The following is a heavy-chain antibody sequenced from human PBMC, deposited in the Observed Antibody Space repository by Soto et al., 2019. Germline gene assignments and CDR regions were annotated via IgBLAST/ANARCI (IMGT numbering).Heavy chain of an antibody. J-gene: IGHJ4*02. V-gene: IGHV1-46*01. CDR1: GYTFTNYY. CDR2: IRPSGGRT. D-gene: IGHD5-18*01. CDR3: AREPNESYYFDY. Sequence: QVHLVRSGAEVKKPGASVKVSCKASGYTFTNYYIHWVRQAPGQGLEWLGIIRPSGGRTEYAQRFQGRVTMTRDTSTSTVYMELTSLTSEDTAVYYCAREPNESYYFDYWGQGTLVTVSS.